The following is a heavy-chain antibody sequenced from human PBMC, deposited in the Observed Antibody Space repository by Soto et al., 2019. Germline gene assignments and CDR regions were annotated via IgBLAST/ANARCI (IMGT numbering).Heavy chain of an antibody. CDR1: GFTFSSYG. CDR2: IWYDGSNK. Sequence: GGSLRLSXAASGFTFSSYGMHWVRQAPGKGLEWVAVIWYDGSNKYYADSVKGRFTISRDNSKNTLYLQMNSLRAEDTAVYYCARGRDMFRGVIRPFDYWGQGTLVTVSS. V-gene: IGHV3-33*01. J-gene: IGHJ4*02. D-gene: IGHD3-10*01. CDR3: ARGRDMFRGVIRPFDY.